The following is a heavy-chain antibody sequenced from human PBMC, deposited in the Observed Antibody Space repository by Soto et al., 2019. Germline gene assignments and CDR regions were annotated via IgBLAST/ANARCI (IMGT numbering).Heavy chain of an antibody. D-gene: IGHD3-10*01. CDR2: ISARGGTT. CDR3: AKDRGFGAGHGMDV. V-gene: IGHV3-23*04. J-gene: IGHJ6*02. CDR1: GFTFSNYA. Sequence: EVQLVESGGDLVQPGGSLRLSCEASGFTFSNYAMSWVRQAPGKGLEWVTGISARGGTTYYVDSVKGRFTISRDNSKNPLYLQMNALRAEDRAVYYCAKDRGFGAGHGMDVWGQGTTVTVSS.